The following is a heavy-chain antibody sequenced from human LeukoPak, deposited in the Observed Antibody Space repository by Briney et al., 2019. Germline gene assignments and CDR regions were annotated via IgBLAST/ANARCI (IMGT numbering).Heavy chain of an antibody. V-gene: IGHV4-39*01. CDR2: IYYSGST. CDR1: GGSISSSSYY. D-gene: IGHD6-19*01. CDR3: ARHLYSYSSGWPDHNWFDP. J-gene: IGHJ5*02. Sequence: SETLSLTCTVSGGSISSSSYYWGWIRQPPGKGLEWIGSIYYSGSTYYNPSLKSRVTISVDTSKNQFSLKLSSVTAADPAVYYCARHLYSYSSGWPDHNWFDPWGQGTLVTVSS.